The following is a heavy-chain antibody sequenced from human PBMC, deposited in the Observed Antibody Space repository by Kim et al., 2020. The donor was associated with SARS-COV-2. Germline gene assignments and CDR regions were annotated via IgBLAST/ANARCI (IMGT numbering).Heavy chain of an antibody. J-gene: IGHJ6*02. CDR3: ARDLWDSSEPGYYYYYGMDV. Sequence: GGSLRLSCAASGFTFSSYAMHWVRQAPGKGLEWVAVISYDGSNKYYADSVKGRFTISRDNSKNTLYLQMNSLRAEDTAVYYCARDLWDSSEPGYYYYYGMDVWGQGTTVTVSS. V-gene: IGHV3-30*04. CDR1: GFTFSSYA. CDR2: ISYDGSNK. D-gene: IGHD3-22*01.